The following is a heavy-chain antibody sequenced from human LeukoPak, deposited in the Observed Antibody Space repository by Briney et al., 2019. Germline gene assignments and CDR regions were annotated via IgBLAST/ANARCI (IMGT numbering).Heavy chain of an antibody. CDR3: ARSIPYGTTWYGRSDY. CDR1: GFPFSSYS. J-gene: IGHJ4*02. Sequence: GGSLRLSCAASGFPFSSYSMTWVRQAPGKGLEWVANIKPDGTTKFYVDSVKGRFTISRDNALNSLYLQMNSLRAEDTAIYYCARSIPYGTTWYGRSDYWGQGTLVAVSS. V-gene: IGHV3-7*03. CDR2: IKPDGTTK. D-gene: IGHD6-13*01.